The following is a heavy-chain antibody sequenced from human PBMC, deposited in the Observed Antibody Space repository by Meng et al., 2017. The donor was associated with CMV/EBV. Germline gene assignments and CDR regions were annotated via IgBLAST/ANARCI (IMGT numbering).Heavy chain of an antibody. V-gene: IGHV3-23*01. J-gene: IGHJ6*02. CDR1: GFTFSSYA. Sequence: GESLKISCAASGFTFSSYALNWVRQAPGKGLEWVSAISGSGGSTYYADSVKGRFTISRDNSKNTLYLQMNSLRAEDTAVYYCAGRREIRGLNYYYYYGMDVWGQGTTVTVSS. CDR3: AGRREIRGLNYYYYYGMDV. D-gene: IGHD3-10*01. CDR2: ISGSGGST.